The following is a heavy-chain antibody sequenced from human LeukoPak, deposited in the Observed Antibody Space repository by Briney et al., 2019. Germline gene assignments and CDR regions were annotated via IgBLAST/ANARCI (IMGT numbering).Heavy chain of an antibody. V-gene: IGHV1-24*01. D-gene: IGHD3-10*01. CDR2: FDPEDGET. CDR3: ARDPRITMVREQAGFDY. CDR1: GDSLTASS. Sequence: ASVKVSCKVSGDSLTASSMHWVRQAPGKGLEWMGGFDPEDGETMYAQKFQGRVTMTEDTSTDTAYMKLSSLRSEDTAVYYCARDPRITMVREQAGFDYWGQGTLVTVSS. J-gene: IGHJ4*02.